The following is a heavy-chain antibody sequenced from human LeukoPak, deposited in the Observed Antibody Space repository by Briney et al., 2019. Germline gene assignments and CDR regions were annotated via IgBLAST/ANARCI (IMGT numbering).Heavy chain of an antibody. D-gene: IGHD3-3*01. Sequence: ASVKVSCKASGYTFTSYYMHWLRQAPGQGLEWMGIINPSGGSTSYAQKFQGRVTMTRDTSTSTVYMELSSLRSEDTAVYYCARETDFWSGYYSRNYYGMDVWGQGTTVTVSS. CDR1: GYTFTSYY. CDR3: ARETDFWSGYYSRNYYGMDV. CDR2: INPSGGST. V-gene: IGHV1-46*01. J-gene: IGHJ6*02.